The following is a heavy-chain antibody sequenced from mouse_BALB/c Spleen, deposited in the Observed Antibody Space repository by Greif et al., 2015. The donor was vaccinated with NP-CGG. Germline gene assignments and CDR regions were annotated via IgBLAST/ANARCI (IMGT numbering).Heavy chain of an antibody. J-gene: IGHJ4*01. Sequence: VQLHQSGAELVKPGASVTLSCKASGYTFTSYWMHWVTQRPGPGLEWIGEIDPSDSYTNYNQKFKGKATLTVDKSSSTAYMQLSSRTSEDSAGYDGGRVPMITKEGAYDAMGDGGQGTSVPVSS. V-gene: IGHV1-69*02. CDR2: IDPSDSYT. D-gene: IGHD2-4*01. CDR3: GRVPMITKEGAYDAMGD. CDR1: GYTFTSYW.